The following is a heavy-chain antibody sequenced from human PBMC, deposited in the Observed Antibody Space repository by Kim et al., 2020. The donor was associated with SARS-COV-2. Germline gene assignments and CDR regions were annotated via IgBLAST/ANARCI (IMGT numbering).Heavy chain of an antibody. D-gene: IGHD3-3*01. J-gene: IGHJ6*01. V-gene: IGHV4-61*01. Sequence: SETLSLTCTVSGGSVSSGSYYWSWIRQPPGKGLEWIGYIYYSGSTNYNPSLKSRVTISVDTSKNQFSLKLSSVTAADTAVYYCARDKTERDFWSGYPYYG. CDR1: GGSVSSGSYY. CDR2: IYYSGST. CDR3: ARDKTERDFWSGYPYYG.